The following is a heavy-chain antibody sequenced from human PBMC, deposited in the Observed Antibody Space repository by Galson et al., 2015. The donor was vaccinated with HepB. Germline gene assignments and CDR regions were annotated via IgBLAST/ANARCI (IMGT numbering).Heavy chain of an antibody. V-gene: IGHV3-23*01. Sequence: SLRLSCAASGFTFSSYAMSWVRQAPGKGLEWVSAISGSGGSTYYADSVKGRFTISRDNSKNTLYLQMNSLRAEDTAVYYCAKVERATQYFDYWGQGTLVTVSS. CDR3: AKVERATQYFDY. J-gene: IGHJ4*02. CDR1: GFTFSSYA. D-gene: IGHD5-24*01. CDR2: ISGSGGST.